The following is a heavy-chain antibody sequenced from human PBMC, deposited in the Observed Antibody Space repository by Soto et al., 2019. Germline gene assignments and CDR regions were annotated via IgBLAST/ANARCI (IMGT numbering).Heavy chain of an antibody. J-gene: IGHJ4*02. CDR1: GGSISSYY. V-gene: IGHV4-59*08. D-gene: IGHD3-22*01. CDR3: ARGPLSTYYYDSSGSYYFDY. Sequence: SETLSLTCTVSGGSISSYYWSWIRQPPGKGLEWIGYIYYSGSTNYNPSLKSRVTISVDTSKNQFSLKLSSVTAADTAVYYCARGPLSTYYYDSSGSYYFDYWGQGTLVTVSS. CDR2: IYYSGST.